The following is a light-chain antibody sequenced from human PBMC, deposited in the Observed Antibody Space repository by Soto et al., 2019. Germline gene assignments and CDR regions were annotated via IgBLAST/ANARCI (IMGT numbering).Light chain of an antibody. CDR2: EDS. J-gene: IGLJ2*01. CDR3: QYYDADNVV. Sequence: NFMLTQPHSVSESPGKTVTISCTRSSGSIASKYVQWHQQRPGSSPTIVIYEDSQRPSGVPDRFSGSIDSSSNSASLTISGLKTEDEADYYCQYYDADNVVIGGGTKLTVL. V-gene: IGLV6-57*01. CDR1: SGSIASKY.